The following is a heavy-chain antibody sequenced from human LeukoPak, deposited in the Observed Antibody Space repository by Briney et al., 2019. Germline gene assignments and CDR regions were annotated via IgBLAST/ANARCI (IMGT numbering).Heavy chain of an antibody. Sequence: PGGSLRLSCAASGFTFSSYAMTWVRQAPGKGLEWVSSISGSGGSTYYADSVKGRFTISRDNSKNTLYPQMNSLRAEDTAVYYCAKSLTWIQLCPDYWGQGTLVTVSS. V-gene: IGHV3-23*01. CDR3: AKSLTWIQLCPDY. CDR2: ISGSGGST. J-gene: IGHJ4*02. D-gene: IGHD5-18*01. CDR1: GFTFSSYA.